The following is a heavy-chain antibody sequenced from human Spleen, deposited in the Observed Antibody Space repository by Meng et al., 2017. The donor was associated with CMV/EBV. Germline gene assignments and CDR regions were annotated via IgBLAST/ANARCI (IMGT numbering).Heavy chain of an antibody. CDR1: GFSFKVYD. V-gene: IGHV3-30*04. CDR2: ISHDGSNE. Sequence: GGSLRLSCVASGFSFKVYDIHWVRQAPGKGLEWLAIISHDGSNEFYADSVKGRFTISRDNSKNTLYLQVTSLRAEDTAVYYCARATAPRPAFYYYYGMDVWGQGTTVTVSS. CDR3: ARATAPRPAFYYYYGMDV. J-gene: IGHJ6*02. D-gene: IGHD6-6*01.